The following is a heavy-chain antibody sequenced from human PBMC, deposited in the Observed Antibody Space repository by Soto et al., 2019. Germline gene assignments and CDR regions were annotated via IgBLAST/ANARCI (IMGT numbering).Heavy chain of an antibody. V-gene: IGHV3-49*03. CDR3: TRDRTLVRGVIITNYYGMDV. Sequence: GGSLRLSCTASGFTFGDYAMSWFRQAPGKGLEWVGFIRSKAYGGTTEYAASVKGRFTISRDDSKSIAYLQMNSLKTEDTAVYYCTRDRTLVRGVIITNYYGMDVWGQGTTVTVSS. CDR1: GFTFGDYA. J-gene: IGHJ6*02. CDR2: IRSKAYGGTT. D-gene: IGHD3-10*01.